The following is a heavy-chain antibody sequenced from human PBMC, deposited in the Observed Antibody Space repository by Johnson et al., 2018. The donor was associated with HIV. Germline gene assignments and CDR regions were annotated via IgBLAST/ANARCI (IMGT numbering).Heavy chain of an antibody. CDR3: AKDQEWLQLNWGSQDI. V-gene: IGHV3-43*02. D-gene: IGHD5-24*01. J-gene: IGHJ3*02. CDR1: GFTFSSYA. Sequence: VQLVESGGGLVQPGGSLRLSCAASGFTFSSYAMSWVRQAPGKGLEWVSLISWDGGSTYYADSLKGRFTISRDNSKNSLYLQMNSLRTEDTALYYCAKDQEWLQLNWGSQDIWGQGTMVTVSS. CDR2: ISWDGGST.